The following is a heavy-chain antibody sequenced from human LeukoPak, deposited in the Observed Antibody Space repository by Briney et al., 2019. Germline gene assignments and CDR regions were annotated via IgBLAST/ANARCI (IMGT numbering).Heavy chain of an antibody. V-gene: IGHV4-59*01. CDR1: GGSISSYY. CDR2: IYYSGST. J-gene: IGHJ3*02. D-gene: IGHD3-3*01. Sequence: PSETLSPTCTVSGGSISSYYWSWIRQPPGKGLEWIGYIYYSGSTNYNPSLKSRVTISVDTSKNQFSLKLSSVTAADTAVYYCATLTIFGARGAFDIWGQGTMVTVSS. CDR3: ATLTIFGARGAFDI.